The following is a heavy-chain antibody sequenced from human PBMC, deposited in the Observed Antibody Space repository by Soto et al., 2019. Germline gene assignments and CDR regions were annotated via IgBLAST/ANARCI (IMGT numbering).Heavy chain of an antibody. D-gene: IGHD3-10*01. V-gene: IGHV1-8*01. CDR2: MNPNSGDT. CDR3: ARVNYYGSGSYEYFFYYYGLDV. J-gene: IGHJ6*02. Sequence: QVQLVQSGAEVKKPGASVKVSCKASGYTFSTYEINWVRQAPGQGLEWMGWMNPNSGDTGYAQKFLGRVTMTRDSSIRTVYMELSSLSSEDTAVYYCARVNYYGSGSYEYFFYYYGLDVWGQGTTVTVSS. CDR1: GYTFSTYE.